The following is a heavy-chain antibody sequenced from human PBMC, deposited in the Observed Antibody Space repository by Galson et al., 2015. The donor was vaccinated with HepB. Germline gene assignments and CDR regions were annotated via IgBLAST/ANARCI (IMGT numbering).Heavy chain of an antibody. CDR1: GFSLSTSGMC. CDR2: IDWDDDK. V-gene: IGHV2-70*11. J-gene: IGHJ5*02. Sequence: PALVKPTQTLTLTCTFSGFSLSTSGMCVSWIRQPPGKALEWLARIDWDDDKYYSTSLKTRLTISKDTSKNQVVLTMTNMDPVDTATYYCARMRLTGETRQSGNWFDPWGQGTLVTVSS. D-gene: IGHD1-14*01. CDR3: ARMRLTGETRQSGNWFDP.